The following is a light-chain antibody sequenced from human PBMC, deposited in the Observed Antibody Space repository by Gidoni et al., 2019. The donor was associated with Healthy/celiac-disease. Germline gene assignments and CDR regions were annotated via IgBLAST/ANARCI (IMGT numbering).Light chain of an antibody. V-gene: IGLV1-40*01. Sequence: QSVLTQPPSVSGAPVQRVTIACTGSSSNIGAGSDVHWYQQLPGTAPKLLIYGSSNRPSGVPDRFSGSKSGNSASLAITGLQAEDEADYYCHSYDSSLSAVVFGGGTKLTVL. CDR3: HSYDSSLSAVV. CDR1: SSNIGAGSD. J-gene: IGLJ2*01. CDR2: GSS.